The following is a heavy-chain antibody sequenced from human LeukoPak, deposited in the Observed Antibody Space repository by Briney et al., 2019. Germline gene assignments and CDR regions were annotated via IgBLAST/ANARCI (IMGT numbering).Heavy chain of an antibody. CDR3: ARDGGLGITFGGVIVIPPEDPAYYFDY. CDR2: INPNSGGT. D-gene: IGHD3-16*02. CDR1: GYTFTGYY. Sequence: ASVKVSCKASGYTFTGYYMHWVRQAPGQGLEWMGWINPNSGGTNYAQKFQGRVTMTRDTSISTAYMELSRLRSDDTAVYYCARDGGLGITFGGVIVIPPEDPAYYFDYWGQGTLVTVSS. J-gene: IGHJ4*02. V-gene: IGHV1-2*02.